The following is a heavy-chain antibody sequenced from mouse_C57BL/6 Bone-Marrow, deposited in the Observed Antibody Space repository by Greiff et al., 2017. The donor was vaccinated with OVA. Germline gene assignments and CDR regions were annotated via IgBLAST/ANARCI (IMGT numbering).Heavy chain of an antibody. CDR2: IDPSDSYT. V-gene: IGHV1-69*01. J-gene: IGHJ1*03. D-gene: IGHD1-1*01. CDR3: ARGSITTVVATDWYFDV. Sequence: QVQLQQSGAELVMPGASVKLSCKASGYTFTSYWMHWVKQRPGQGLEWIGEIDPSDSYTNYNQKFKGKSTLTVDKYSSTAYMQLSSLTSEDSAVYYCARGSITTVVATDWYFDVWGTGTTVTVSS. CDR1: GYTFTSYW.